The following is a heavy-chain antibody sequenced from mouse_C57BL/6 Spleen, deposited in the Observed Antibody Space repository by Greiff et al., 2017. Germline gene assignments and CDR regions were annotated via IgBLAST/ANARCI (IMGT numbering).Heavy chain of an antibody. Sequence: QVHVKQPGAELVMPGASVKLSCKASGYTFTSYWMHWVKQRPGQGLEWIGEIDPSDSYTNYNQKFKGKSTLTVDKSSSTAYMQLSSLTSEDSAVYYCARDYGSSWGGAMDYWGQGTSVTVSS. D-gene: IGHD1-1*01. CDR3: ARDYGSSWGGAMDY. CDR2: IDPSDSYT. V-gene: IGHV1-69*01. CDR1: GYTFTSYW. J-gene: IGHJ4*01.